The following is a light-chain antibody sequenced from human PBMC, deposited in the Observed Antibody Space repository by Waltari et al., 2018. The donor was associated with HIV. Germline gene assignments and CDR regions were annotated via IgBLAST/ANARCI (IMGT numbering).Light chain of an antibody. CDR2: DAS. V-gene: IGKV3-11*01. CDR1: QSVSGY. J-gene: IGKJ4*01. CDR3: QQRSKWLT. Sequence: EIVLTQSPATLSLSPGERATLSCWASQSVSGYLAWYQQKPGQAPRLLIYDASNRATVIPARFSGSGFGTEFTLTISSLEPEDFAIYYCQQRSKWLTFGGGTKLEIK.